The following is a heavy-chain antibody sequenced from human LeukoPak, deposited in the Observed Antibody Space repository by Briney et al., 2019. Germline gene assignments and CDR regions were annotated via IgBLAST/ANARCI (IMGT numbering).Heavy chain of an antibody. Sequence: PSETLSLTCTVSGGSISSYYWSWIRQPPGKGLEWIGYIYYSGSTNYNPSLKSQVTISVDTSKNQFSLKLSSVTAADAAVYYCASQQRKLRQFDFWGQGTLVTVSS. CDR1: GGSISSYY. J-gene: IGHJ4*02. CDR2: IYYSGST. D-gene: IGHD6-25*01. V-gene: IGHV4-59*01. CDR3: ASQQRKLRQFDF.